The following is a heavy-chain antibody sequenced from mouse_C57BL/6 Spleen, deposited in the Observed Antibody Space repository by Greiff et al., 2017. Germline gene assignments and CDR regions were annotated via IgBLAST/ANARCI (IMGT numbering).Heavy chain of an antibody. V-gene: IGHV6-3*01. CDR2: IRLKSDNYAT. CDR3: TSYYSKDY. CDR1: GFTFSNYW. D-gene: IGHD2-5*01. Sequence: EVKLEESGGGLVQPGGSMKLSCVASGFTFSNYWMNWVRQSPEKGLEWVAQIRLKSDNYATHYAESVKGRFTISRDDSKSSVYLQMNNLRAEDTGIYYCTSYYSKDYWGQGTTLTVSS. J-gene: IGHJ2*01.